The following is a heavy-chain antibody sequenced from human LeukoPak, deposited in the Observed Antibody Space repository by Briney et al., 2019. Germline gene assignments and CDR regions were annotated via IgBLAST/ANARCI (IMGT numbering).Heavy chain of an antibody. CDR2: IYYSGST. V-gene: IGHV4-59*08. D-gene: IGHD3-22*01. J-gene: IGHJ3*02. CDR1: GGSFSGYY. CDR3: ASRGGAYYDSRENAFDI. Sequence: SEALSLTCAVYGGSFSGYYWSWIRQPPGKGLEWIGYIYYSGSTNYNPSLKSRVTISVDTSKNQFSLKLSSVTAADTAVYYCASRGGAYYDSRENAFDIWGQGTMVTVSS.